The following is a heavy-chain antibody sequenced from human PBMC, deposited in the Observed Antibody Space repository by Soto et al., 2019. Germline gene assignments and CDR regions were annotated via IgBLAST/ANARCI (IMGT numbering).Heavy chain of an antibody. CDR3: ARDFGYGSGSYYLDY. V-gene: IGHV4-4*02. J-gene: IGHJ4*02. CDR2: IYHSGST. CDR1: SGSISSSNW. D-gene: IGHD3-10*01. Sequence: SETLSLTCAVSSGSISSSNWWSWVRQPPGKGLEWIGEIYHSGSTNYNPSLKSRVTISVDKSKNQFSLKLSSVTAADTAVYYCARDFGYGSGSYYLDYWGQGTLVTVSS.